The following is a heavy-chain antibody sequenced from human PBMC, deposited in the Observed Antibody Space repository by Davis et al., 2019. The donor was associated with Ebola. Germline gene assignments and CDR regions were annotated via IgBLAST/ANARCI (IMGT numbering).Heavy chain of an antibody. D-gene: IGHD3-22*01. Sequence: SETLSLTCAVYGGSFSSYYWGWIRQPPGKGLEWIGSIYYSGSTYYNPSLKSRVTISVDTSKNQFSLKLSSVTAADTAVYYCARLMAYYYDSSGYNRKYYFDYWGQGTLVTVSS. CDR2: IYYSGST. CDR3: ARLMAYYYDSSGYNRKYYFDY. J-gene: IGHJ4*02. V-gene: IGHV4-39*01. CDR1: GGSFSSYY.